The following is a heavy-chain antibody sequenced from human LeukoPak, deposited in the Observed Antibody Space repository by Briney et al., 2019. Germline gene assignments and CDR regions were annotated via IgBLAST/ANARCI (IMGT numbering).Heavy chain of an antibody. CDR3: ARPLYCSGGSCYSTH. CDR2: IYPGDSDT. J-gene: IGHJ1*01. CDR1: GYSFTSYW. Sequence: GESLKISCKASGYSFTSYWIGWVRQMPGKGLEWMGIIYPGDSDTRYSPSFQGQVTISADKSISTAYLQWSSLKASDTAIYYCARPLYCSGGSCYSTHWGQGTLVTVSS. V-gene: IGHV5-51*01. D-gene: IGHD2-15*01.